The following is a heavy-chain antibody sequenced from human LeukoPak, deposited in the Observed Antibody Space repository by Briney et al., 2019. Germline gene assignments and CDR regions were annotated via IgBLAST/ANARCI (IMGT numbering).Heavy chain of an antibody. Sequence: SETLSLTCAVSGYPINNAYYWVWIRQPPGKGLEWIRSLFHPDSTYYNPSLKSRVTMSVDTSRNQFSLKLSSVTAADTAAYYCARQYDSYYYYYLDLWGTGTTVTVSS. J-gene: IGHJ6*03. CDR2: LFHPDST. CDR3: ARQYDSYYYYYLDL. CDR1: GYPINNAYY. D-gene: IGHD2-2*01. V-gene: IGHV4-38-2*01.